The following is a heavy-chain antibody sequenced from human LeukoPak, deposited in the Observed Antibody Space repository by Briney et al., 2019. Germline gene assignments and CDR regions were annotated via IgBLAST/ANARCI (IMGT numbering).Heavy chain of an antibody. D-gene: IGHD3-16*01. CDR2: IYYSGGT. Sequence: SETLSLTCSVSGGSMSSHYWNWIRQPPGKGLEWIGYIYYSGGTNYNPSLKSRVTISLDTSKNQFSLKLSSVTAADTAVYYCAKHLTNAYYDMIWFDPWGQGTLVTVSS. V-gene: IGHV4-59*11. CDR1: GGSMSSHY. J-gene: IGHJ5*02. CDR3: AKHLTNAYYDMIWFDP.